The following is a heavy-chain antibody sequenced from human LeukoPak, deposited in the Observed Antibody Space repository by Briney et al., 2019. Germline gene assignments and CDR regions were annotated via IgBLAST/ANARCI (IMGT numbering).Heavy chain of an antibody. Sequence: ASVKVSCKASGNTFTSYAITWVRQAPGQGLEWMGDIIPIFGTSNYAQKLQGRVTMTTDTSTSTAYMELRSLRSDDTAVYYCARVKGSRRFGELDYWGQGTLVTVSS. D-gene: IGHD3-10*01. CDR1: GNTFTSYA. J-gene: IGHJ4*02. V-gene: IGHV1-18*01. CDR2: IIPIFGTS. CDR3: ARVKGSRRFGELDY.